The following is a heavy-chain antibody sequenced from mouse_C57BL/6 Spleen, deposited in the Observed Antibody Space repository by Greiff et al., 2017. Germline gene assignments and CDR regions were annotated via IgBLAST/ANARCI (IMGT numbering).Heavy chain of an antibody. V-gene: IGHV14-4*01. CDR3: TGDSSNAMDD. CDR2: IDPENGDT. J-gene: IGHJ4*01. CDR1: GFNIKDYY. Sequence: VQLQQSGAELVRPGASVKLSCTASGFNIKDYYMPWVKQRPEQGLEWIGWIDPENGDTEYASKFQGKATIAADTSSNTAYLQLSSLTSEDTAVYYCTGDSSNAMDDWGQGTSVTVSS. D-gene: IGHD3-2*02.